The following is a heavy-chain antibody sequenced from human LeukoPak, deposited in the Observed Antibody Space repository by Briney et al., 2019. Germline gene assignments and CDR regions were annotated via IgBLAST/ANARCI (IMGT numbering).Heavy chain of an antibody. J-gene: IGHJ4*02. D-gene: IGHD3-22*01. Sequence: PSETLSLTCAVSGGSISSNSYYWGWIRQPPGKGLEWIGSIYYSGSTNYNPSLKSRVTISVDKSKNQFSLKLSSVTAADTAVYYCARDAYDSSGYSFDYWGQGTLVTVSS. CDR3: ARDAYDSSGYSFDY. CDR2: IYYSGST. V-gene: IGHV4-39*07. CDR1: GGSISSNSYY.